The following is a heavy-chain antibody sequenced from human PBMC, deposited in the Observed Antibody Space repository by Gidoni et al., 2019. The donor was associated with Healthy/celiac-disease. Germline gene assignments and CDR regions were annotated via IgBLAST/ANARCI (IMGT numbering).Heavy chain of an antibody. V-gene: IGHV3-15*01. CDR1: GFTFSNAW. CDR2: IKSKTDGGTT. D-gene: IGHD3-22*01. Sequence: EVQLVESGGGLVKPGGSLRLSCAASGFTFSNAWMSWVRQAPGKGLEWVGRIKSKTDGGTTDYAAPVKGRFTISRDDSKNTLYLQMNSLKTEDTAVYYCTTDNYFGYDSSGYYFDYWGQGTLVTVSS. CDR3: TTDNYFGYDSSGYYFDY. J-gene: IGHJ4*02.